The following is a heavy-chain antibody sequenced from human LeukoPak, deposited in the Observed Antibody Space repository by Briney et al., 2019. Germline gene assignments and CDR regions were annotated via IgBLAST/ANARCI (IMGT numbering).Heavy chain of an antibody. V-gene: IGHV3-23*01. J-gene: IGHJ4*02. CDR2: INDDGDIT. Sequence: GGSLRLSCIVSGFTFSSYAMNWVRQAPGKGLEWVSTINDDGDITYYADSVKGRFTISRDNSKNTLYLQMNSLRAEDTAVYYCAKDSAKKYDDYWGQGTLVTVSS. D-gene: IGHD2/OR15-2a*01. CDR1: GFTFSSYA. CDR3: AKDSAKKYDDY.